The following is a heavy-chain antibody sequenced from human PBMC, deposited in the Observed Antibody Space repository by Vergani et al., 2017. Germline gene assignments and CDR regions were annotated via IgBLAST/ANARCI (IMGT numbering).Heavy chain of an antibody. V-gene: IGHV4-34*01. CDR3: AREXYCTNGVCFTLFYV. J-gene: IGHJ4*02. CDR2: IRHDGIT. D-gene: IGHD2-8*01. CDR1: GGSFNDYW. Sequence: QAQLQQWGAGLLKPSETLSLTCAIYGGSFNDYWWTWIRQLPGKGLEWIGEIRHDGITHYSPSLKSRVTISIDTSTHQFSLNLRSVTAADTAVYYCAREXYCTNGVCFTLFYVWGQGALVTVSS.